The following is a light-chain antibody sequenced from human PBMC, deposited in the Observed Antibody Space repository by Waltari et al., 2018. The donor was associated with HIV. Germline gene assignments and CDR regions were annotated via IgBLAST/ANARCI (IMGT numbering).Light chain of an antibody. CDR2: DVS. CDR1: TSDVGGYRY. V-gene: IGLV2-14*03. CDR3: SSYTSSSTYV. J-gene: IGLJ1*01. Sequence: QSALTQPASVSGSPGQSITISCTGTTSDVGGYRYVSWYQQTPGKAPKLMIYDVSNRPSGVSNRFSGSKSGNTASLTISGLQAEDEADYYCSSYTSSSTYVFGTGTKVTVL.